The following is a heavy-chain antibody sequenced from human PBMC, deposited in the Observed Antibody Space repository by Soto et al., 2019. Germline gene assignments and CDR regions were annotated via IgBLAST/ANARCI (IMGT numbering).Heavy chain of an antibody. CDR2: IYYSGST. V-gene: IGHV4-31*03. CDR3: AREGSSIGMDV. CDR1: GGSISSGGYY. D-gene: IGHD6-6*01. J-gene: IGHJ6*02. Sequence: SETLSLTCTVSGGSISSGGYYWSWIRQHPGKGLEWIGYIYYSGSTYYNPSLKSRVTISVDTSKNQFSLKLSSVTAADTAVYYRAREGSSIGMDVWGQGTTVTVSS.